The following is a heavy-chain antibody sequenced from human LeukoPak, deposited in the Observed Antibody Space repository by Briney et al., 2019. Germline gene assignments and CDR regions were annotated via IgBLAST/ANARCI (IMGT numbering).Heavy chain of an antibody. J-gene: IGHJ4*02. V-gene: IGHV4-59*08. Sequence: PSETLSLTCTVSGGSISDYWSWIRQPPGKGLEWIGYAYYSGHTNYNSSLKSRVTMSLDTSKSQFSLRLSSVTAADTAVYFCARHPFATPFDHWGPGTLVTVSS. CDR1: GGSISDY. CDR2: AYYSGHT. CDR3: ARHPFATPFDH. D-gene: IGHD2-15*01.